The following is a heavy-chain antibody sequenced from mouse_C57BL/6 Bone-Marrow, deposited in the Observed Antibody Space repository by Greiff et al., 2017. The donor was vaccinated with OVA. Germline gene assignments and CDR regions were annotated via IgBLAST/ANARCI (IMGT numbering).Heavy chain of an antibody. CDR3: ANYYGSSY. CDR2: INPSTGGT. D-gene: IGHD1-1*01. CDR1: GYSFTGYY. J-gene: IGHJ2*01. Sequence: VQLKESGPELVKPGASVKISCKASGYSFTGYYMHWVKQSSEKSLEWIGEINPSTGGTSYNQKFKGKATLTVDKSSSTAYMQLTSLTSEDSAVYYCANYYGSSYWGQGTTLTVSA. V-gene: IGHV1-43*01.